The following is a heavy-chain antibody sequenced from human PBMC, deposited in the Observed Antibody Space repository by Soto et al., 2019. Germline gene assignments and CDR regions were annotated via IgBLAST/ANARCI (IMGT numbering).Heavy chain of an antibody. CDR2: IYYSAST. D-gene: IGHD3-9*01. CDR1: GESIRSGNHY. Sequence: SETLALTCTVSGESIRSGNHYWSWIRQPSGKGLEWIGYIYYSASTYYSPSLKSRVPISVDTSKNQFSLKLHSVTAADTAVYYCARADILHVYGCMDIWGQGTTVT. CDR3: ARADILHVYGCMDI. V-gene: IGHV4-30-4*01. J-gene: IGHJ6*02.